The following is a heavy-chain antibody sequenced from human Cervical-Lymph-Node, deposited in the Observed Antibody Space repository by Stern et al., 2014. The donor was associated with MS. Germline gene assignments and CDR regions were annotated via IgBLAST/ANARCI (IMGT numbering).Heavy chain of an antibody. Sequence: VQLVESGGEVKKPGSSVKVSCMASGGSFNNHAVSWVRQAPGQGLEWMGGISAIFGAPDYAQKFQGRVTITADESTSTVYMEFSSLRSEDTAMYYCAKGRGSYWFFDLWGRGTLVIVSS. D-gene: IGHD1-26*01. V-gene: IGHV1-69*01. CDR1: GGSFNNHA. CDR2: ISAIFGAP. CDR3: AKGRGSYWFFDL. J-gene: IGHJ2*01.